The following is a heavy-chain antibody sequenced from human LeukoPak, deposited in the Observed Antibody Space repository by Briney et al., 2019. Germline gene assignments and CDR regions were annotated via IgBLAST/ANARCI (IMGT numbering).Heavy chain of an antibody. CDR1: GFIFASYG. CDR3: ARERDRGTDVADHFDH. D-gene: IGHD6-19*01. CDR2: ISAGSSNT. Sequence: PGGSLRLSCSASGFIFASYGMNWVRQAPGSGLQWVAYISAGSSNTFYADSVKGRFTISRDNSENTVYLQMNSLRAEDTAIYYCARERDRGTDVADHFDHWGQGTLVTVSS. V-gene: IGHV3-48*01. J-gene: IGHJ4*02.